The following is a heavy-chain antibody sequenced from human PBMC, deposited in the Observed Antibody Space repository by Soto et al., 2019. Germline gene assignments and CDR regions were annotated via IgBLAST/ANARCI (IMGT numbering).Heavy chain of an antibody. CDR1: GYTLTGYF. V-gene: IGHV1-2*04. D-gene: IGHD2-15*01. CDR2: INPNSGGT. CDR3: ARHCSGGSCYREGAFDI. J-gene: IGHJ3*02. Sequence: GGSVEGSCKASGYTLTGYFMDWVRQAPGKGREWMGWINPNSGGTNYAQKFQGWVTMTRDTSISTAYMELSRLRSDDTAVYYCARHCSGGSCYREGAFDIWGQGTMVTVSS.